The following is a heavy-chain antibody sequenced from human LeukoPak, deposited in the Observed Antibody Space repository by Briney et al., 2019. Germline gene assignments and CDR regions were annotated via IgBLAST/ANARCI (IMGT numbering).Heavy chain of an antibody. CDR2: ISGSGGST. J-gene: IGHJ6*02. CDR1: GFTFSSYA. D-gene: IGHD5-18*01. V-gene: IGHV3-23*01. Sequence: PGGSLRLSCAASGFTFSSYAMSWVRQAPGKGLEWVSAISGSGGSTYYADSVKGRFTISRGNSKNTLYVQMNSLRAEDTAVYYCARQGYSYGYYYGMDVWGQGTTVTVSS. CDR3: ARQGYSYGYYYGMDV.